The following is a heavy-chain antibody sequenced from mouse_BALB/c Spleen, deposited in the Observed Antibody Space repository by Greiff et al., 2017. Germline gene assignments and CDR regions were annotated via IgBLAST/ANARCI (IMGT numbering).Heavy chain of an antibody. J-gene: IGHJ4*01. CDR3: ARYYGYEGGAMDY. V-gene: IGHV14-3*02. Sequence: VQLQQSGAELVKPGASVKLSCTASGFNIKDTYMHWVKQRPEQGLEWIGRIDPANGNTKYDPKFQGKATITADTSSNTAYLQLSSLTSEDTAVYYCARYYGYEGGAMDYWGQGTSVTGSS. CDR1: GFNIKDTY. CDR2: IDPANGNT. D-gene: IGHD2-2*01.